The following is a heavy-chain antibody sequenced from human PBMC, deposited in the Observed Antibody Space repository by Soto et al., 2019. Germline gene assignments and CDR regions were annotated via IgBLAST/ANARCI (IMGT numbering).Heavy chain of an antibody. D-gene: IGHD3-16*02. V-gene: IGHV3-15*01. CDR2: IKSKTDGGTT. CDR1: GFTFSNAW. J-gene: IGHJ3*02. Sequence: GGSLRLSCAASGFTFSNAWMSWVRQAPGKGLEWVGRIKSKTDGGTTDYAAPVKGRFTISRDDSKNTLYLQMNSLKTEDTAVYYCTTGRGLHLGELSLGDDAFDIWGQGTMVTVSS. CDR3: TTGRGLHLGELSLGDDAFDI.